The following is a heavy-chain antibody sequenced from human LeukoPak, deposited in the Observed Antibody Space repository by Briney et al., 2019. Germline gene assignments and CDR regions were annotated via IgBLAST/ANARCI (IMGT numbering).Heavy chain of an antibody. CDR1: GYTFTSYG. Sequence: ASVKVSCKASGYTFTSYGISWVRQAPGQGLEWMGWISAYNGNTNYAQKLQGRVTMTTDTSTSTAYMELRSLRSDDTAVYYCARGSVHCSSTSCYLYWGQGTLVTVSS. V-gene: IGHV1-18*01. CDR3: ARGSVHCSSTSCYLY. D-gene: IGHD2-2*01. CDR2: ISAYNGNT. J-gene: IGHJ4*02.